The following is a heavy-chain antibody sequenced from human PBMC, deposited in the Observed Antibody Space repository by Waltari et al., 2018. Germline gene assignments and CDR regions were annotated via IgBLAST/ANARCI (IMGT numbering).Heavy chain of an antibody. D-gene: IGHD3-3*01. J-gene: IGHJ4*02. CDR1: GYSISSGYY. CDR2: IYHSGIT. CDR3: ARLRTASDYYFDY. V-gene: IGHV4-38-2*01. Sequence: QVQLQESGPGLVKPSETLSLTCAVSGYSISSGYYWGWIRQPPGKGLEWIGSIYHSGITYYNPSLKSRVTISVDTSKNQFSLKLSSVTAADTAVYYCARLRTASDYYFDYWGQGTLVTVSS.